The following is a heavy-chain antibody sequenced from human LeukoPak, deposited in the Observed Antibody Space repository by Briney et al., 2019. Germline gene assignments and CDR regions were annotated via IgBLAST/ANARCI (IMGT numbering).Heavy chain of an antibody. Sequence: GESLKISCKGSGYSFTSYWSGWVRQMPGKGLEWMVIIYPGDSDTRYSPSFQCQVTISADKSISTAYLQWSSLKASATAMFYCAIGSAWYLFNYWGQRTLVTVSS. CDR2: IYPGDSDT. CDR1: GYSFTSYW. D-gene: IGHD6-19*01. J-gene: IGHJ4*02. CDR3: AIGSAWYLFNY. V-gene: IGHV5-51*01.